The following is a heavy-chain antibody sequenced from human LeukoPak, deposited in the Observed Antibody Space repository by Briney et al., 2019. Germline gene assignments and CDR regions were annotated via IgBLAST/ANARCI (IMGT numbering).Heavy chain of an antibody. CDR1: GGSISNYY. CDR3: ARLTIRDDAFDI. Sequence: SETLSLTCTVSGGSISNYYWSWIRQPPGKGLEWIGYIYYSGSTNYNPSLTSRVSISIDTSKNQFSLKLTSVTAADTAVYYCARLTIRDDAFDIWGQGTMVTVSS. CDR2: IYYSGST. J-gene: IGHJ3*02. D-gene: IGHD3-10*01. V-gene: IGHV4-59*12.